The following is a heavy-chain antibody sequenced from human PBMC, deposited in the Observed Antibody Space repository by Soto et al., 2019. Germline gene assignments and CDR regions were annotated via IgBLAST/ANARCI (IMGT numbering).Heavy chain of an antibody. CDR3: ARLPDILTGYSDYYYYGMDV. Sequence: PGESLKISCKGSGYSFTSYWISWVRQMPGKGLEWMGRIDPSDSYTNYSPSFQGHVTISADKSISTAYLQWSSLKASDTAMYYCARLPDILTGYSDYYYYGMDVWGQGTTVTVSS. CDR2: IDPSDSYT. V-gene: IGHV5-10-1*01. J-gene: IGHJ6*02. D-gene: IGHD3-9*01. CDR1: GYSFTSYW.